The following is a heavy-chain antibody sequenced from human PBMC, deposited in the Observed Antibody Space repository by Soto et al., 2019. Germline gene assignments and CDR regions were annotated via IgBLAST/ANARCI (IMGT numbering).Heavy chain of an antibody. CDR3: DTRTYSFFFGGHADVDV. D-gene: IGHD1-26*01. J-gene: IGHJ6*04. Sequence: EVQVLEAGGGLVQPGGSLRLSCAASGFTFSIYAMSWVRQAPGKGLEWVSAISDSGRTYYADSVKGRFTISRDNSKNTVFLEMSSRRADEMVFYYCDTRTYSFFFGGHADVDVGGKGSTVTVCS. CDR2: ISDSGRT. CDR1: GFTFSIYA. V-gene: IGHV3-23*01.